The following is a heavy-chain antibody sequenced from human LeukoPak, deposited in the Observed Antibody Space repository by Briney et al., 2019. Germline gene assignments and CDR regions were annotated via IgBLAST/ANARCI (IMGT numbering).Heavy chain of an antibody. CDR3: VRPRSGNYFDF. Sequence: GRSLTLSCSASGFTFSSTWMGWVRQAPGKGLEWVASIKEDGRDKYNVDTVKGRFTISRDNAKNSLFLQMNSLRAEDTAFYYCVRPRSGNYFDFWGQGTLVTVSS. J-gene: IGHJ4*02. CDR1: GFTFSSTW. V-gene: IGHV3-7*05. CDR2: IKEDGRDK.